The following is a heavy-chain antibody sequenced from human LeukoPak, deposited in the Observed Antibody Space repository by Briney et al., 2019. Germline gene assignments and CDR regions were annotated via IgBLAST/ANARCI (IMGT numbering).Heavy chain of an antibody. J-gene: IGHJ4*02. CDR1: GFTFSSYS. Sequence: PGGSLRLSCAASGFTFSSYSMNWVRQAPGKGLEWVSSISSNSRTIYYADSVKGRFTISRDNAKNSLYLQMNSLRAEDTAVYYCARDRYSYGYFDYWGQGTLVTVSS. CDR2: ISSNSRTI. V-gene: IGHV3-48*01. D-gene: IGHD5-18*01. CDR3: ARDRYSYGYFDY.